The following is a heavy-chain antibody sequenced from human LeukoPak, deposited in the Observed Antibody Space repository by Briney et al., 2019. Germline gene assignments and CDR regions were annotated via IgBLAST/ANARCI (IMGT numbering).Heavy chain of an antibody. V-gene: IGHV4-4*02. CDR3: ARTITIFGVRMDV. CDR2: IYHSGST. CDR1: GGSISSSTW. J-gene: IGHJ6*04. D-gene: IGHD3-3*01. Sequence: SETLSLTCGVSGGSISSSTWWSWVRQPPGKGLEWIGEIYHSGSTNYNPSLKSRVTISIDKSKSQFSLKLSSVTAADTAVYYCARTITIFGVRMDVWGKGTTVTVSS.